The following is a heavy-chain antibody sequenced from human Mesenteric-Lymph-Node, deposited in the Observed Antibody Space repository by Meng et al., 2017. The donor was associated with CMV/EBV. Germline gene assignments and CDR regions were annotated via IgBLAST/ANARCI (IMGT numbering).Heavy chain of an antibody. J-gene: IGHJ4*02. V-gene: IGHV3-7*01. CDR2: IKQYGSEQ. D-gene: IGHD5-18*01. CDR3: AGQRGDSPFAY. CDR1: GFSPIHYW. Sequence: LSLTCAASGFSPIHYWMAWVRQAPGKGLEWVANIKQYGSEQYHVGSVKGRFTISRDNAKDSLYLQMNTLRAEDTAMYYCAGQRGDSPFAYWGQGTLVTVSS.